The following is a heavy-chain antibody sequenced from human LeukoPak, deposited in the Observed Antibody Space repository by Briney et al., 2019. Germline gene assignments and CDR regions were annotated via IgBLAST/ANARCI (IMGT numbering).Heavy chain of an antibody. V-gene: IGHV3-66*01. D-gene: IGHD3-10*01. J-gene: IGHJ4*02. CDR3: ASFYGSGSYPYFDY. CDR1: GFTVSSNY. CDR2: IYSGGST. Sequence: GGSLRLSCAASGFTVSSNYMSWVRQAPGKGLEWVSVIYSGGSTYYADSVKGRFTISRDNSKNTLYLQMNSLRAEDTAVYYCASFYGSGSYPYFDYWGQGTLVTVSS.